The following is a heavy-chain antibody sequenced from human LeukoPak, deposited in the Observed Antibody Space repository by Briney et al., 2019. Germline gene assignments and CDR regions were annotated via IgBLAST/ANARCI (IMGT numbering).Heavy chain of an antibody. CDR2: ISSDGGST. V-gene: IGHV3-64*01. J-gene: IGHJ4*02. D-gene: IGHD5-18*01. Sequence: GGSLRLSCAASGFTFSTYAMQWVRQAPGKGLEYVSAISSDGGSTYYANSVKGRFIISRDNSKNTLYLQMGSLRAEGMAVYYCARVGYSYELDYWGQGTLVTVSS. CDR3: ARVGYSYELDY. CDR1: GFTFSTYA.